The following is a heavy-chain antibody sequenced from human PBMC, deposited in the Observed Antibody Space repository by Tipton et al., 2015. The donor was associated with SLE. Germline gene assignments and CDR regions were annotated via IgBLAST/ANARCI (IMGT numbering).Heavy chain of an antibody. D-gene: IGHD3-3*02. J-gene: IGHJ6*02. CDR1: GDSINSHY. CDR2: IYPSGGI. Sequence: TLSLTCTVSGDSINSHYWSWIRQPAGKGLQWIGRIYPSGGINYNPSLKSRVTMSGDTSKNQLSLKLNAVTAADTAVYYCARTAVLAAIMLDVWGQGTTVTVSS. V-gene: IGHV4-4*07. CDR3: ARTAVLAAIMLDV.